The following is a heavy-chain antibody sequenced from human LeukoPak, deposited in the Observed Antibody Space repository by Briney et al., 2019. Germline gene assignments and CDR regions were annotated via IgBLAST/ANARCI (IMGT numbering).Heavy chain of an antibody. V-gene: IGHV4-39*01. D-gene: IGHD2-15*01. CDR2: IYIDGIT. CDR1: GGSIRTDGSY. CDR3: ARLFTRSWEYRYSMDV. Sequence: SETLSLTCTVSGGSIRTDGSYWAWIRQPPGKGLEWIGSIYIDGITHYNSSLQSRVTLSIDTSKNQFSLKLTSVTAADTAVFYCARLFTRSWEYRYSMDVRGQGTAVTVSS. J-gene: IGHJ6*02.